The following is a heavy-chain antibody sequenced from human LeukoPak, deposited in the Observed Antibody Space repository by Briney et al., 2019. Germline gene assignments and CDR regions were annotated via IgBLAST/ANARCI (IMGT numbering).Heavy chain of an antibody. D-gene: IGHD4-17*01. J-gene: IGHJ5*02. CDR3: ARDRGYGDYAFEA. V-gene: IGHV4-38-2*02. CDR1: NDSISSGYY. CDR2: VYHTGST. Sequence: PSETLSLTCTVSNDSISSGYYWGCIRLPPGKGLEWIGSVYHTGSTYYNPSLKSRVTISVDTSKNQFSLRLSSVTAAGTAVYYCARDRGYGDYAFEAWGQGTLVTVSS.